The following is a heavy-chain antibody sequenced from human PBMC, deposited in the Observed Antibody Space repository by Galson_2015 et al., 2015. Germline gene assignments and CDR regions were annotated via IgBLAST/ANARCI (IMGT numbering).Heavy chain of an antibody. J-gene: IGHJ4*02. V-gene: IGHV3-33*01. CDR2: IWYDGSNK. CDR1: GFTFSSYG. Sequence: SLRLSCAASGFTFSSYGMHWVRQAPGKGLEWVAVIWYDGSNKYYADSVKGRFTISRDNSKNTLYLQMNSLRAEDTAVYYCARDKGGSGPRVLGYFDYWGQGTLVTVSS. CDR3: ARDKGGSGPRVLGYFDY. D-gene: IGHD3-10*01.